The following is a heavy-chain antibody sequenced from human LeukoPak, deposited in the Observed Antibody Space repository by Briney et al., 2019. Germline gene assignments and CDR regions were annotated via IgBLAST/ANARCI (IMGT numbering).Heavy chain of an antibody. V-gene: IGHV3-30*02. CDR3: AKDQGWLRPGAKDYYYYMDV. Sequence: PGGSLRLSCAASGFTFSSYGMHWVRQAPGKGPEWVAFIRYDGSNKYYADSVKGRFTISRDNSKNTLYLQMNSLRAEDTAVYYCAKDQGWLRPGAKDYYYYMDVWGKGTTVTISS. CDR2: IRYDGSNK. CDR1: GFTFSSYG. J-gene: IGHJ6*03. D-gene: IGHD5-24*01.